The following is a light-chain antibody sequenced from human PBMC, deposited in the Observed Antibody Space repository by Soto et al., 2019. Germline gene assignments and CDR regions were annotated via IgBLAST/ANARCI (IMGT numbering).Light chain of an antibody. Sequence: QSVLTQPPSVSGAPGQTVTISCSGGSSNIENNYVSWYQHFPGTTPKLLIYEDNNRPSGSPDRLCGSKSGTSATLGITGLRTRDEADYDCVTWEGNVSAGVFGGGTKLTVL. V-gene: IGLV1-51*02. CDR3: VTWEGNVSAGV. CDR1: SSNIENNY. J-gene: IGLJ2*01. CDR2: EDN.